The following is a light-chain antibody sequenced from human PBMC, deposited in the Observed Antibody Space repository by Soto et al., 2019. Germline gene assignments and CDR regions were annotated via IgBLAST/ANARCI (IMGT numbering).Light chain of an antibody. CDR1: HSISSW. Sequence: DIQMTQSPSTLSASVGDRVTITCRASHSISSWLAWYQQKPGKAPKLLIYDASSLESGVPSRFSGSGSGTEFTLTISSLQPDDFATYYCQQYNSYSQFTFGPGTKVDIK. CDR3: QQYNSYSQFT. CDR2: DAS. V-gene: IGKV1-5*01. J-gene: IGKJ3*01.